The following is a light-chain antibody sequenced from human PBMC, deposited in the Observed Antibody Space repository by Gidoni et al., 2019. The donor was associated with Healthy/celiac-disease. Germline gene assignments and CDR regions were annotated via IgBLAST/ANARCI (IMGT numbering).Light chain of an antibody. Sequence: DIVLTQSPGTLSLSPGERATRSCRASQSVSSSYLAWYQQKPGQAPRLLIYGASSRATGIPDRFSGSGSGTDFTLTISRLGPEDFAVYYCQQYGSSPPWTFGQXTKVEIK. CDR1: QSVSSSY. V-gene: IGKV3-20*01. J-gene: IGKJ1*01. CDR2: GAS. CDR3: QQYGSSPPWT.